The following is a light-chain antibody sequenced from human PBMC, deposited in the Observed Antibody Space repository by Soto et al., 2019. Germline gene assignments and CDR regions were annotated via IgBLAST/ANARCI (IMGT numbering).Light chain of an antibody. CDR2: GAS. Sequence: EIVMTQSPATLSVSPGERATLSCRASQSVSSNLAWYQQKPGQAPRLLIYGASTRTTGIPARFSGSGSGTEFTLTISSLQSEDFAVYYCQQYNNFPPLTFGGGTNVDIK. J-gene: IGKJ4*01. V-gene: IGKV3-15*01. CDR1: QSVSSN. CDR3: QQYNNFPPLT.